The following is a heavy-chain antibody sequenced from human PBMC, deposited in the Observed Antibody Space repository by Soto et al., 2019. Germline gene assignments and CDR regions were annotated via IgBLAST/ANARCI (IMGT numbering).Heavy chain of an antibody. Sequence: SETLSLTCTVSGGSVSSGSHYWSWIRQPPGKGLEWIGYIYYSGSTNYNPSLKSRVTISVDTSKNQFSLKLSSVTAADTAVYYCARDHNVVVPAQDDYYYYYGMDVWGRGTTVTVSS. J-gene: IGHJ6*02. V-gene: IGHV4-61*01. CDR1: GGSVSSGSHY. D-gene: IGHD2-2*01. CDR3: ARDHNVVVPAQDDYYYYYGMDV. CDR2: IYYSGST.